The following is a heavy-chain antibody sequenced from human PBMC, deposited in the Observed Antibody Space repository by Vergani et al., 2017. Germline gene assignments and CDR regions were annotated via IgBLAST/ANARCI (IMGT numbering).Heavy chain of an antibody. V-gene: IGHV4-59*01. D-gene: IGHD6-13*01. CDR1: GGSISSYY. CDR3: AKVLAAAGTRYYYYGMDV. CDR2: IYYSGST. Sequence: QVQLQESGPGLVKPSQTLSLTCTVSGGSISSYYWSWIRQPPGKGLEWIGYIYYSGSTNYNPSLKSRVTISVDTSKNQFSLKLSSVTAADTAVYYCAKVLAAAGTRYYYYGMDVWGQGTTVTVSS. J-gene: IGHJ6*02.